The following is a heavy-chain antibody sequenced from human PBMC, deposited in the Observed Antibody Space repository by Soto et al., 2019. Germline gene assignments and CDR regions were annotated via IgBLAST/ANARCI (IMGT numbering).Heavy chain of an antibody. CDR1: GGAFSGYY. CDR2: INHSGST. Sequence: SETLSLTCAVYGGAFSGYYWSWIRQPPVKGLEWIREINHSGSTNYNPSLKSRVTISVDTAKNQFSLKLSSVTAADTAVYYCARGKRDYYDFWSGYPAGHNCFDTWGQGTLVT. J-gene: IGHJ5*02. CDR3: ARGKRDYYDFWSGYPAGHNCFDT. V-gene: IGHV4-34*01. D-gene: IGHD3-3*01.